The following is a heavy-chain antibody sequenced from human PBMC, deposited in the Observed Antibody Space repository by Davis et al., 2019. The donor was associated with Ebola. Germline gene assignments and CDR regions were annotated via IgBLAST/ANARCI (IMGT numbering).Heavy chain of an antibody. V-gene: IGHV3-23*01. Sequence: PGGSLRLSCAASGFTFSSFGMSWVRQAPGKGLEGVATSIDRGTKTFYGDSVKGRFTVYRDNAKRSLHLQMSSLRADDTGVYYCATALGGLDLSYYFDFWGLGTLVTVSS. CDR2: SIDRGTKT. CDR3: ATALGGLDLSYYFDF. CDR1: GFTFSSFG. J-gene: IGHJ4*02. D-gene: IGHD3-10*01.